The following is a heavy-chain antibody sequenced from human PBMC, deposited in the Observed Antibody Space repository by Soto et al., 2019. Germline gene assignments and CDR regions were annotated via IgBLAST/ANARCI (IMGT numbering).Heavy chain of an antibody. CDR3: ARDTGDGTFDF. V-gene: IGHV1-3*01. J-gene: IGHJ4*02. D-gene: IGHD7-27*01. CDR1: GYTFSSYA. Sequence: QVHLVQSGAEVRKPGASVKVSCKASGYTFSSYAMHWVRQAPGQRLEWMVWINAGYGNTKSSQKFQDRVTISRDTSASTDYMELTRLRSEDTAVYYCARDTGDGTFDFWGQGTLVTVSS. CDR2: INAGYGNT.